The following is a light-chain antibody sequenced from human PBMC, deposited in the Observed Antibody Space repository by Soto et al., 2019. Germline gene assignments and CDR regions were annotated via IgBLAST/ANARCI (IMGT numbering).Light chain of an antibody. CDR1: SSDVGGYNY. CDR3: SSFAGSNEMV. V-gene: IGLV2-8*01. J-gene: IGLJ2*01. CDR2: EVS. Sequence: QSALTQPPSASGSPGQSVTISCTGTSSDVGGYNYVSWYQQHPGNAPKVMIYEVSKRPSGVPDRFSGSKSGNTASLTVSGLQAEDEADYYCSSFAGSNEMVFGGGTKLTVL.